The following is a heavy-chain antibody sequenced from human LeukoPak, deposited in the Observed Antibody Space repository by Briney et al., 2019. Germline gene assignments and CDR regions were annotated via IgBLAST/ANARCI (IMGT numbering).Heavy chain of an antibody. V-gene: IGHV1-18*01. CDR1: GYTFTSYG. Sequence: GASVKVSCKASGYTFTSYGISWMRQAPGQGLEWMGWISAYNGNTNYAQKLQGRVTMTTDTSTSTAYMELRSLRSDDTAVYYCARDPPGGYSYGSDYFDYWGQGTLVTVSS. CDR3: ARDPPGGYSYGSDYFDY. D-gene: IGHD5-18*01. CDR2: ISAYNGNT. J-gene: IGHJ4*02.